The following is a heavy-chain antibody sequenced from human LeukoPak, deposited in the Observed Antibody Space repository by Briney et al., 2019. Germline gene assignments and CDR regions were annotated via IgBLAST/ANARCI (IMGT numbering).Heavy chain of an antibody. Sequence: GGSLRLSCAASGFTFSSYAMSWVRQAPGKGLEWVSAISGSGGSTYYADSVKGRFTISRDNSKNTLYLQMNSLRAGDTAVYYCAKDRYYYDSAYYYMDVWGKGTTVTVSS. CDR3: AKDRYYYDSAYYYMDV. CDR2: ISGSGGST. CDR1: GFTFSSYA. V-gene: IGHV3-23*01. J-gene: IGHJ6*03. D-gene: IGHD3-22*01.